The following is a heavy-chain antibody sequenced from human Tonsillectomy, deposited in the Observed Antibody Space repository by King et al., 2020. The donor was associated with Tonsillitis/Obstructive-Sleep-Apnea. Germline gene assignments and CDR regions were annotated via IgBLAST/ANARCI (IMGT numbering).Heavy chain of an antibody. Sequence: VQLVESGGGLVKPGGSLRLSCAASGFTFSSYSMNWVRQAPGKGLEWVSSISSSSSYIYYADSVKGRFTISRDNAKNSLYLQMNSLRAEDTAVYYCARDVSYSGSYCDFDYWGQGTLVTVSS. V-gene: IGHV3-21*01. CDR2: ISSSSSYI. J-gene: IGHJ4*02. D-gene: IGHD1-26*01. CDR1: GFTFSSYS. CDR3: ARDVSYSGSYCDFDY.